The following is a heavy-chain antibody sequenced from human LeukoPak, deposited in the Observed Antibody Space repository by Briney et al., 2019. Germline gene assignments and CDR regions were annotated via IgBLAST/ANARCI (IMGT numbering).Heavy chain of an antibody. D-gene: IGHD5-18*01. CDR3: ARGRGYSYGLGLYYYYMDV. J-gene: IGHJ6*03. V-gene: IGHV4-34*01. CDR2: INQSGST. Sequence: PSETLSLTCTVSGGSISSYYWSWIRQPPGKGLEWIGEINQSGSTNYNPSLKSRVTISVDTSKNQFSLKLSSVTAADTAVYYCARGRGYSYGLGLYYYYMDVWGKGTTVTVSS. CDR1: GGSISSYY.